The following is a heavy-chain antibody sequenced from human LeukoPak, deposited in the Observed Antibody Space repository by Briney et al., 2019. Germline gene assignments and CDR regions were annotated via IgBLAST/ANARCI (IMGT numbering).Heavy chain of an antibody. CDR3: AKYTGASAGTRGVFDY. Sequence: GGSLRLSCAASGFTFSSHWMHWVRQAPGKGLVWVSRISDDGTNRNYADSVKGRFTISRDNDKNTLYLQMNSLRAEDTAIYYCAKYTGASAGTRGVFDYWGQGTLVTVSS. J-gene: IGHJ4*02. CDR1: GFTFSSHW. CDR2: ISDDGTNR. D-gene: IGHD6-13*01. V-gene: IGHV3-74*01.